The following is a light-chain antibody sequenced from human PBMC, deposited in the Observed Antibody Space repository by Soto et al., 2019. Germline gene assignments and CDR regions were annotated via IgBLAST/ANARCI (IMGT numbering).Light chain of an antibody. J-gene: IGLJ2*01. CDR1: SSDIGGYNY. CDR2: DVN. Sequence: QSALTQPASVSGSPGQSITISCAGTSSDIGGYNYVSWYQQHPGKGPKLMIYDVNNRPSGVSNRFSGSKSGNTASLTISGLQAEDEADYYCSSYTSSSTIFGGGTQLTVL. V-gene: IGLV2-14*01. CDR3: SSYTSSSTI.